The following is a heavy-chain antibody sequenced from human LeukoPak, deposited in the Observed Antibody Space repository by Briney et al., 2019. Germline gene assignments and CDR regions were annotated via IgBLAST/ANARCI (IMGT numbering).Heavy chain of an antibody. D-gene: IGHD2-21*02. J-gene: IGHJ4*02. CDR1: GFTFSSYR. CDR2: IYTSSSYI. V-gene: IGHV3-21*01. CDR3: ARVECGGDCYSPFDY. Sequence: GGSLRLSCAASGFTFSSYRMHWVRQAPGKGLEWVSSIYTSSSYIYYAESVKGRFTISRDNAKNSLFLQMNSLRAEDTAVYYCARVECGGDCYSPFDYWGQGTLVTVPS.